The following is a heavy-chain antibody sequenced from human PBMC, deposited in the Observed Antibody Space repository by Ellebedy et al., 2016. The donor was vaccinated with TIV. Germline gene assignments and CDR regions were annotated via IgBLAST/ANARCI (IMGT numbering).Heavy chain of an antibody. CDR3: ARDRIGPNWYTTFDQ. J-gene: IGHJ4*02. D-gene: IGHD2-2*02. Sequence: GESLKISXTASEFTFTTYNIHWVRQAPGQGLEFLSYISENSDTTHYAASVRGRFTISRDNARTSLYLQMNSLRVDDTALYYCARDRIGPNWYTTFDQWGQGTLVTVSS. CDR2: ISENSDTT. CDR1: EFTFTTYN. V-gene: IGHV3-48*04.